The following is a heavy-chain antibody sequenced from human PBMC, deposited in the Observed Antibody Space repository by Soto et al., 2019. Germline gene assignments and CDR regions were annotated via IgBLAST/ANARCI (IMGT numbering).Heavy chain of an antibody. V-gene: IGHV4-4*07. CDR1: GGSISKFY. CDR2: VYATGTT. CDR3: VRDGSKSLRDWFDP. J-gene: IGHJ5*02. Sequence: SETLSLTCNVSGGSISKFYWAWIRETVGNGLEWMGRVYATGTTDYNPSLRSRVAMSVDISKKTFSLRLRSVTGADSGVYYCVRDGSKSLRDWFDPWGQGILVTVSS.